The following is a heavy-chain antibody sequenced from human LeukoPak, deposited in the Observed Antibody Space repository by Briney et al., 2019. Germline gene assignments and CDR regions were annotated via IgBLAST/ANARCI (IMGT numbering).Heavy chain of an antibody. CDR3: ARDLVVSTVVIPKY. V-gene: IGHV3-7*01. CDR2: INQDGGKK. Sequence: GGSLRLFCGASGFNFSNYWMTWVRQAPGKGLEWVANINQDGGKKNYEDSVKGRFTIFRDNTESSVYLQMNSLRAEDTAVYYCARDLVVSTVVIPKYWGQGTLVTVSS. CDR1: GFNFSNYW. D-gene: IGHD4-23*01. J-gene: IGHJ4*02.